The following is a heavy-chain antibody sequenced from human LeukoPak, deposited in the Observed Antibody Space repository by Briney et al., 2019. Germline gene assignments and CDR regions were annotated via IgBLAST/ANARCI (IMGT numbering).Heavy chain of an antibody. V-gene: IGHV4-34*01. CDR2: INHSGST. CDR1: GGSFSDYY. J-gene: IGHJ5*02. Sequence: PSETLSLTCAVSGGSFSDYYCNWIRQPPGKGLEWIGEINHSGSTNYNPSLKSRVTISVDTSKNQFSLRLSSVTAADTAVYYCVMQQRDWFDPWGQGTLVTVSS. CDR3: VMQQRDWFDP. D-gene: IGHD6-13*01.